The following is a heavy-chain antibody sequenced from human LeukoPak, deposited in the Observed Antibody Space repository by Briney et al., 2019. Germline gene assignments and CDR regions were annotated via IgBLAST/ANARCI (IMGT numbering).Heavy chain of an antibody. CDR1: GGAISNSNW. D-gene: IGHD3-10*01. CDR3: ARHGSGTYFVS. Sequence: SGTLSLTCAVSGGAISNSNWWSWVRQPPGKGLEWIGEIYHSGRDNYNPSLKSRVTISIDKSNNQFSLKLSSVTAADTAVYYCARHGSGTYFVSWDQGTLVTVSS. V-gene: IGHV4-4*02. CDR2: IYHSGRD. J-gene: IGHJ5*02.